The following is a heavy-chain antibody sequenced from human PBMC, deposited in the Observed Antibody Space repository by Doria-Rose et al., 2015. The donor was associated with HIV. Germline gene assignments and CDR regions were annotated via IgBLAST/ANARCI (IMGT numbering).Heavy chain of an antibody. CDR2: IFSDDAR. CDR1: GVSLSSPGMG. D-gene: IGHD6-13*01. V-gene: IGHV2-26*01. CDR3: ARIKSSRWYHKYYFDF. J-gene: IGHJ4*02. Sequence: QVTLKESGPVLVKPTETLTLTCTVSGVSLSSPGMGVSWIRQPPGKALEWLANIFSDDARSYKTSLQSRLTISRGTSKSQVVLTMTDMDPVDTATYYCARIKSSRWYHKYYFDFWGQGTLVIVSA.